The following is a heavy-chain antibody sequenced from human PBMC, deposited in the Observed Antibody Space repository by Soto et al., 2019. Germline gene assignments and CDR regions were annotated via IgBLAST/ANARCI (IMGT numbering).Heavy chain of an antibody. CDR1: GYSFINYA. Sequence: QVQVVQSGAEVKKPGASVKVSCKASGYSFINYAIHWVRQAPGQGLEWMGWINADNGNTKYSQKFQDRVTITRDTSATTAYMELSSLTSEDTAVYYCARGDSGSFFDCWGQGTLVTVSS. J-gene: IGHJ4*02. CDR2: INADNGNT. D-gene: IGHD3-10*01. CDR3: ARGDSGSFFDC. V-gene: IGHV1-3*01.